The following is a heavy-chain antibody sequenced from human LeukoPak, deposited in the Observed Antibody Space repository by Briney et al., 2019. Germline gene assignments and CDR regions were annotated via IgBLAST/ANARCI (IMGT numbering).Heavy chain of an antibody. CDR2: IYYSGST. J-gene: IGHJ4*02. CDR1: GGSISSYY. Sequence: SETLSLTCTVSGGSISSYYWSWIRQPPGKGLEWIGYIYYSGSTNYNPSLKSRVTISVDTSKNQFSLKPSSVTAADTAVYYCARGITMMIDYWGQGTLVTVSS. V-gene: IGHV4-59*01. CDR3: ARGITMMIDY. D-gene: IGHD3-22*01.